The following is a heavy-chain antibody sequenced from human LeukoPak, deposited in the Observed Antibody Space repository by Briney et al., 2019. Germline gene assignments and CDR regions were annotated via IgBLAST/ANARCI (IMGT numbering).Heavy chain of an antibody. V-gene: IGHV3-7*01. CDR3: GRFGDEAGIDN. CDR1: GFTFSRHW. CDR2: IKPSGTET. Sequence: TGGSLRLSCADSGFTFSRHWMDWVRQAPGKGREWVANIKPSGTETYYGDPVKGRLTISRDNAKHLLYLQMSSLRAEDTAVYSCGRFGDEAGIDNWGQGTLVTVSS. J-gene: IGHJ4*02. D-gene: IGHD3-10*01.